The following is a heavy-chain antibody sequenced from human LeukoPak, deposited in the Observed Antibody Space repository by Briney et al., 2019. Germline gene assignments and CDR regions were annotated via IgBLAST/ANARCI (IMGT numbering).Heavy chain of an antibody. V-gene: IGHV3-21*01. CDR2: ITSGSSYI. D-gene: IGHD6-13*01. CDR3: ARARASNRGGYYYMDV. CDR1: GFNFNTYP. J-gene: IGHJ6*03. Sequence: GGSLRLSCAASGFNFNTYPMNWVRQAPGKGLEWVSSITSGSSYIYYADTVKGRFTISRDNAKNSLYLQMNSLRAEDTAVYYCARARASNRGGYYYMDVWGKGTTVTVSS.